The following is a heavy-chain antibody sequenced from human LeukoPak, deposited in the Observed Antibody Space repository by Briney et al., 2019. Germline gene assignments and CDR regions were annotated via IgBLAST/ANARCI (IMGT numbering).Heavy chain of an antibody. V-gene: IGHV1-69*13. D-gene: IGHD1-26*01. Sequence: SVKVSCKASGGTFSSDTISWVRQAPGQGLEWLGGIIPSFGAPNYAQNFQGRVTITADESTSTAYMKLSSLRSEDTAVYYCARGGGSYYVGYFQHWGQGTLVTVSS. J-gene: IGHJ1*01. CDR2: IIPSFGAP. CDR3: ARGGGSYYVGYFQH. CDR1: GGTFSSDT.